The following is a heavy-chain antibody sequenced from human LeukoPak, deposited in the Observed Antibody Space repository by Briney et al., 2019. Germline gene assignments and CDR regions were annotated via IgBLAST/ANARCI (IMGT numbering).Heavy chain of an antibody. V-gene: IGHV3-49*03. CDR1: GFTFGDYA. D-gene: IGHD3-10*01. J-gene: IGHJ4*02. CDR3: TREDELWFGELIPFDY. CDR2: IRSKAYGGTT. Sequence: GGSLRLSCTASGFTFGDYAMSWFRQAPGKGLEWVGFIRSKAYGGTTEYAASVKGRFTISRDDSKSIAYLQMNSLKTEDTAVYYCTREDELWFGELIPFDYWGQGTLVTVSS.